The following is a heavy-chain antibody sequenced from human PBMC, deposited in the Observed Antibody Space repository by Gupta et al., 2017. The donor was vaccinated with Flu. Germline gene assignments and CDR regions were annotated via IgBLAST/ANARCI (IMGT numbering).Heavy chain of an antibody. D-gene: IGHD1-26*01. CDR3: ARGHWDN. J-gene: IGHJ4*02. CDR1: GFAFSLFQ. V-gene: IGHV3-48*03. CDR2: ISSSAVT. Sequence: EVFLVESGGGLAQPGGSLRLSCAASGFAFSLFQLICVRPAPGRGLGWVAFISSSAVTYYTDHVRGRFTISRDNANKLLYLQMSSLRGEDTAIYYCARGHWDNWGQGTLVTVSS.